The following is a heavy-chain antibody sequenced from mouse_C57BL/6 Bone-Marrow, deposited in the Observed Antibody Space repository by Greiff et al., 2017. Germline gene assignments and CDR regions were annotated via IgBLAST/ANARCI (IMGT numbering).Heavy chain of an antibody. CDR3: ARDLSNYEDAY. Sequence: EVKLVESGGGLVKPGGSLKLSCAASGFTFSSYAMSWVRQTPEKRLEWVATISDGGSYTYYPDNVKGRFSISRDNAKNNLYLQMSHLKSEDTAMYYCARDLSNYEDAYWGQGTLVTVSA. D-gene: IGHD2-5*01. V-gene: IGHV5-4*01. CDR2: ISDGGSYT. J-gene: IGHJ3*01. CDR1: GFTFSSYA.